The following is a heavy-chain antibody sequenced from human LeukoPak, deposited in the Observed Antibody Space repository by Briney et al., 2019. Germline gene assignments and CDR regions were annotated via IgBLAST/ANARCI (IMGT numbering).Heavy chain of an antibody. D-gene: IGHD2-15*01. CDR1: GYTFTSYD. V-gene: IGHV1-8*03. CDR2: MNPNSGNT. Sequence: ASVKVSCKASGYTFTSYDINWVRQATGQGLEWMGWMNPNSGNTGYAQKFQGRVTITRNTSISTAYMELRSLRSDDTAVYYCALRYCSGGSCYDYWGQGTLVTVSS. J-gene: IGHJ4*02. CDR3: ALRYCSGGSCYDY.